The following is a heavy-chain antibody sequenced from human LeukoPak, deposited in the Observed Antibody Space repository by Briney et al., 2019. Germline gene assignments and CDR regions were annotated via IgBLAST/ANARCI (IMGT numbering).Heavy chain of an antibody. CDR2: IYYSGSP. Sequence: PSETLSLTCTVSGGSISTSTYYWGWIRQPPGKGLEWIGSIYYSGSPYYNPSLKSRVTISVDTSNNQFSLKLSSVTAADTAVYYCATSPVGGDSSSWYYFDYWGQGTLVTVSS. CDR3: ATSPVGGDSSSWYYFDY. CDR1: GGSISTSTYY. D-gene: IGHD6-13*01. V-gene: IGHV4-39*07. J-gene: IGHJ4*02.